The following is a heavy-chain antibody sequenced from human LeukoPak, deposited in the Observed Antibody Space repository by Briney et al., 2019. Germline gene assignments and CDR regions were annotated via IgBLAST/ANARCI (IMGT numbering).Heavy chain of an antibody. D-gene: IGHD1-26*01. CDR1: GGSISSGDYY. J-gene: IGHJ4*02. CDR2: IYYSGST. Sequence: SETLSLTCTVSGGSISSGDYYWSWIRQPPGTGLEWIGYIYYSGSTYYNPSLKSRVTISVDTSKNQFSLKLSSVTAADTAVYYCAREYSGSYYDYWGQGTLVTVSS. V-gene: IGHV4-30-4*08. CDR3: AREYSGSYYDY.